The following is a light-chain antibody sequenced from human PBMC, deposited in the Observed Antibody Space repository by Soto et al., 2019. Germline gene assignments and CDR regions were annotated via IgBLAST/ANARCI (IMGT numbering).Light chain of an antibody. CDR2: DVS. Sequence: QSALTQPASVSGSPGQSITISCTGTSSDVGGYNYVSWYQQHPGKAPKLMIYDVSNRHSGVSNRFSGSKSGNTASLTISGLQAEDEDDYYCSSYTSSSTLPYVFGTGTKLTVL. J-gene: IGLJ1*01. CDR1: SSDVGGYNY. CDR3: SSYTSSSTLPYV. V-gene: IGLV2-14*01.